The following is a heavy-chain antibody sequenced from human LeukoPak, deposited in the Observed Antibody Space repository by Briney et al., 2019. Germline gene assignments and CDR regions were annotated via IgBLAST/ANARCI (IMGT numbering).Heavy chain of an antibody. CDR2: ISAYNGNT. Sequence: ASVKVSCTASGYTFTTYGISWLRQAPGQGLEWMGWISAYNGNTKYAQKLQGRVTMTTDTSTSTAYMDLRSLRSDDTAVYYCARDDKSDSWSWFDPWGQGTLVTVSS. J-gene: IGHJ5*02. V-gene: IGHV1-18*01. CDR3: ARDDKSDSWSWFDP. CDR1: GYTFTTYG. D-gene: IGHD6-13*01.